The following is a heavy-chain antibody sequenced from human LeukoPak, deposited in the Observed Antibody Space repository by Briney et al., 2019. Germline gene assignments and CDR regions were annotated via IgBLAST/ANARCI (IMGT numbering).Heavy chain of an antibody. J-gene: IGHJ4*02. V-gene: IGHV3-7*01. CDR1: GFTFTSYW. Sequence: PGGPLSLSCAPSGFTFTSYWMSWVRQAPGKGLEWVANIKQDGGEKYYVDAVEGRFTISRDNAKNSLYLQMNSLRAEDTAVYYCARGRFESNGDYDYWGQGTLVTVSS. CDR2: IKQDGGEK. D-gene: IGHD4-11*01. CDR3: ARGRFESNGDYDY.